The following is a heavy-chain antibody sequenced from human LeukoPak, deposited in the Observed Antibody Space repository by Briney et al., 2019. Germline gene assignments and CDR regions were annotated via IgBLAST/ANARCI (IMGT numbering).Heavy chain of an antibody. CDR2: INTYNGKT. CDR3: ASRSGSTPYYFDY. CDR1: GYIFTSQG. D-gene: IGHD3-3*01. Sequence: ASVNVSCKAPGYIFTSQGISWVRQAPGQGLEWMGWINTYNGKTNYAQKFQGRVTMTADTSTSTAYLELRSLRSDDTAVYYCASRSGSTPYYFDYWGQGTLVTVSS. V-gene: IGHV1-18*01. J-gene: IGHJ4*02.